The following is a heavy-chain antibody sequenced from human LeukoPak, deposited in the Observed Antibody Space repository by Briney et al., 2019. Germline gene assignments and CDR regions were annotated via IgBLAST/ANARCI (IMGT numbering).Heavy chain of an antibody. Sequence: GGSLRLSCAASGFTFSSCWMSWVSQAPGKGLEWVANIKEDGSEKYYVDSVKGRFTISRDTAKNSLYLQMNSLRADDTAVYYCARDRGCHGSGSSEYYFDYWGQGTLVTVSS. CDR3: ARDRGCHGSGSSEYYFDY. J-gene: IGHJ4*02. V-gene: IGHV3-7*01. CDR1: GFTFSSCW. CDR2: IKEDGSEK. D-gene: IGHD3-10*01.